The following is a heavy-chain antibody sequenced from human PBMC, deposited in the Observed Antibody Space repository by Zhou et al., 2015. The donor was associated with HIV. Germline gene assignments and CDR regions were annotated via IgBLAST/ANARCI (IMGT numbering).Heavy chain of an antibody. V-gene: IGHV1-18*01. D-gene: IGHD3-10*01. Sequence: QVQLVQSGAEVKKPGASVRVSCKASGYTFTNYGISWVRQAPGQGLEWMGWISAYNGNTNFAQKLQGRVTMTTDTSTSTAYMELRSLRSDDTAVYYCARDRNYYGSGNLVTPGGTGGQGTLVTVSS. CDR2: ISAYNGNT. CDR1: GYTFTNYG. J-gene: IGHJ4*02. CDR3: ARDRNYYGSGNLVTPGGT.